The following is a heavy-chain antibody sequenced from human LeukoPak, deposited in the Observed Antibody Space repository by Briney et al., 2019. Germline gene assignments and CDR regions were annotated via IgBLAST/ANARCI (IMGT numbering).Heavy chain of an antibody. J-gene: IGHJ3*02. CDR3: ARGSRFGSYYSAFDI. CDR2: IYHSGST. Sequence: PSETLSLTCTVSGYSISSGYYWGWIRQPPGKGLEWIGSIYHSGSTYYNPSLKSRVTISVDTSKNQFSLKLSSVTAADTAVYYRARGSRFGSYYSAFDIWGQGTMVTVSS. D-gene: IGHD1-26*01. CDR1: GYSISSGYY. V-gene: IGHV4-38-2*02.